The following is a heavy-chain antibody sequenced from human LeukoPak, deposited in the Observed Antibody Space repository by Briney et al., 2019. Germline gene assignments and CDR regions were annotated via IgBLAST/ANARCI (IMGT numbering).Heavy chain of an antibody. Sequence: GGSLRLSCAASGFTFSSYSMNWVRQAPGKGLEWVSYISSSSSTIYYADSVKGRFTISRDNAKNSLYLQMNSLRAEDTAVYYCASRPPVPGTYDSSPTHPDYWGQGTLVTVSS. D-gene: IGHD3-22*01. CDR3: ASRPPVPGTYDSSPTHPDY. CDR2: ISSSSSTI. J-gene: IGHJ4*02. CDR1: GFTFSSYS. V-gene: IGHV3-48*04.